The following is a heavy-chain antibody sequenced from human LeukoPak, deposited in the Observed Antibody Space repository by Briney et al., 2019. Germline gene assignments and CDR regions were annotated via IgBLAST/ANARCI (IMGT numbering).Heavy chain of an antibody. J-gene: IGHJ6*02. CDR3: AREDIVVVPAATATIYYYYGMDV. CDR2: INHSGST. Sequence: SETLSLTCAVYGGSFSGYYWSWIRQPPGKGLEWIGEINHSGSTNYNPSLKSRVTVSVDTSKNQFSLKLSSVTAADTAVYYCAREDIVVVPAATATIYYYYGMDVWGQGTTVTVSS. V-gene: IGHV4-34*01. D-gene: IGHD2-2*01. CDR1: GGSFSGYY.